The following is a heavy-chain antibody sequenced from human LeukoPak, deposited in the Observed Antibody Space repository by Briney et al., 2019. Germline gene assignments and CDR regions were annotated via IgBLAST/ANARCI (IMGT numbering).Heavy chain of an antibody. CDR3: ARGVGQKGQFRYYFDY. CDR1: GFTVSSNY. D-gene: IGHD1-26*01. CDR2: IYSGGST. J-gene: IGHJ4*02. Sequence: GGSLRLSCAASGFTVSSNYMSWVRQAPGKGLEWVSVIYSGGSTYYADSVKGRFTISRDNSKNTLYLQMNSLRAEDTAVYYCARGVGQKGQFRYYFDYWGQGTLVTVSS. V-gene: IGHV3-53*01.